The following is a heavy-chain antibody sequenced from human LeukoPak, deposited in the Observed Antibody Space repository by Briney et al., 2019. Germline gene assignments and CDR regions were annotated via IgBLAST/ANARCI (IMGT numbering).Heavy chain of an antibody. D-gene: IGHD1-26*01. CDR3: ARALGSSSDY. CDR2: LSHDGSEK. Sequence: GGSLRLSCAASGFTFSNYGMHWVRQAPGKGLEWVAVLSHDGSEKYYADSVKGRCTISRDNAKNTLYLQMNSLRAEDTAVYYCARALGSSSDYWGQGTLVTVSS. J-gene: IGHJ4*02. CDR1: GFTFSNYG. V-gene: IGHV3-30*03.